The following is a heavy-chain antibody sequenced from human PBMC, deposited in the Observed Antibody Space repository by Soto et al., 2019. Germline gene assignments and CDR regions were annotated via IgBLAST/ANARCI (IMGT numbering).Heavy chain of an antibody. J-gene: IGHJ5*02. CDR2: ISGSGDST. Sequence: EVRLLESGGGLVQPGGSLRLSCAASGFTFSSYAMSWVRQAPGKGLEWVSVISGSGDSTYYADSVKGRFTISRDNSKNTLYLQMNSLRAEDTAVYYCAKRSSGTWFHPWGQGTLVTVSS. D-gene: IGHD1-1*01. V-gene: IGHV3-23*01. CDR3: AKRSSGTWFHP. CDR1: GFTFSSYA.